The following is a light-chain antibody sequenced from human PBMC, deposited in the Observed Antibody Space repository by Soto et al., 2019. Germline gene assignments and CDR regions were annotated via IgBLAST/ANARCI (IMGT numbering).Light chain of an antibody. CDR2: GAS. CDR1: QSVSSSY. V-gene: IGKV3-20*01. J-gene: IGKJ5*01. CDR3: QHFGGTTFT. Sequence: EIVLTQSPGTLSLSPGEGATLSCRASQSVSSSYIAWYQQRPGQTPSLLIYGASTRATGIPDRFSGSGSGTHFTLTISRXXXGDFAVYYCQHFGGTTFTFGQGTRL.